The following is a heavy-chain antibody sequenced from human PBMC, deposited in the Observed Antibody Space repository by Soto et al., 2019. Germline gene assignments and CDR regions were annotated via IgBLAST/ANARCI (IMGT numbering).Heavy chain of an antibody. Sequence: QVQLQESGPGLLKPSQTLSLTCAVYSGSISHVYYYWSWIRQLPDKGLEWIRHIYNGGSTYNNQSLTSGVTISVDPSRNQFSLLLTSVSAADTAVYYCATGPSGDKVDSWCQGTLNTVSS. V-gene: IGHV4-30-4*01. CDR3: ATGPSGDKVDS. CDR1: SGSISHVYYY. CDR2: IYNGGST. D-gene: IGHD7-27*01. J-gene: IGHJ4*02.